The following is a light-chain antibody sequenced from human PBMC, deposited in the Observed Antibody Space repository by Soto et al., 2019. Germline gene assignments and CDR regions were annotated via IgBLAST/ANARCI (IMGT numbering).Light chain of an antibody. CDR1: QSVSSSY. V-gene: IGKV3-20*01. CDR2: GAS. CDR3: HQYGSSPWT. J-gene: IGKJ1*01. Sequence: EMVWTQSPGTLSLSPGERATLSCRASQSVSSSYLAWYQQKPGQAPRLLIYGASSRATGIPDRFSGSGSGTDFTLTISRLEPEDFAVYYCHQYGSSPWTFGQGNKVEI.